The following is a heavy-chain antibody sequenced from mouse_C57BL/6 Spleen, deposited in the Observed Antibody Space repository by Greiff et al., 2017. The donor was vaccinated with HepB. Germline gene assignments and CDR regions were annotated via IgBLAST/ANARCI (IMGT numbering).Heavy chain of an antibody. Sequence: DVHLVESGPELVKPGASVKISCKASGYSFTGYYMNWVKQSPEKSLEWIGEINPSTGGTTYNQKFKAKATLTVDKSSSTAYMQLKSLTSEDSAVYYCARNWDFDYWGQGTTLTVSS. D-gene: IGHD4-1*01. V-gene: IGHV1-42*01. CDR3: ARNWDFDY. J-gene: IGHJ2*01. CDR1: GYSFTGYY. CDR2: INPSTGGT.